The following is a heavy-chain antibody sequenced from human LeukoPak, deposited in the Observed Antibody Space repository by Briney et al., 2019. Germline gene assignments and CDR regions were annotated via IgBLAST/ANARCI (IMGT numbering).Heavy chain of an antibody. D-gene: IGHD1-26*01. Sequence: SETLSLTCTVSGGSISNYYGNWIRQPPGKGLEWIGNIYYSGSTNYNPSLKSRVTISVDTSKNQFSLKLSSLTAADTAVYYCARRGANSGSYSYFDLWGRGTLVTVSS. CDR3: ARRGANSGSYSYFDL. CDR1: GGSISNYY. V-gene: IGHV4-59*01. J-gene: IGHJ2*01. CDR2: IYYSGST.